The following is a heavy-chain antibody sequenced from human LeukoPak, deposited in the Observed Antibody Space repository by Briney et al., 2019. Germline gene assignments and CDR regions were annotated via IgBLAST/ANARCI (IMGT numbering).Heavy chain of an antibody. D-gene: IGHD5-12*01. V-gene: IGHV1-69*05. Sequence: GASVNVSCKASGGTFSSYAISWVRQAPGQGLEWMGGIIPIFGTANYAQKFQGRVTMTRNTSISTAYMELSSLRSEDTAVYYCASGSGYDWAYWGQGTLVTVSS. J-gene: IGHJ4*02. CDR3: ASGSGYDWAY. CDR2: IIPIFGTA. CDR1: GGTFSSYA.